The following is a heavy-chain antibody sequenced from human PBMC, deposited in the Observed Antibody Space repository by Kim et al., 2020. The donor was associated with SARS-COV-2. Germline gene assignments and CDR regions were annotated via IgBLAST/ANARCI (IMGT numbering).Heavy chain of an antibody. V-gene: IGHV4-31*03. CDR2: IYYSGST. Sequence: SETLSLTCTVSGGSISSGGYYWSWIRQHPGKGLEWIGYIYYSGSTYYNPSLKSRVTISVDTSKNQFSLKLSSVTAADTAVYYCARMWVVPAAIRDYYYYMDVWGKGTTVTVSS. D-gene: IGHD2-2*02. CDR3: ARMWVVPAAIRDYYYYMDV. J-gene: IGHJ6*03. CDR1: GGSISSGGYY.